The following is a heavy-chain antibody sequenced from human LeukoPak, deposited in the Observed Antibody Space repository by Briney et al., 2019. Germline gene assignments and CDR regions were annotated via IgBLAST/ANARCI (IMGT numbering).Heavy chain of an antibody. V-gene: IGHV3-48*04. J-gene: IGHJ4*02. CDR2: ISSSGSAI. Sequence: HPGGSLRLSCAAYGFTFSSYSMNWVRRAPGKGLEWVSFISSSGSAIHYADSVRGRFTISRDNAKNSLYLQMSRLRAEDTAVYYCAREKLSFFDSSGYFDYWGQGTLVTVSS. CDR3: AREKLSFFDSSGYFDY. CDR1: GFTFSSYS. D-gene: IGHD3-22*01.